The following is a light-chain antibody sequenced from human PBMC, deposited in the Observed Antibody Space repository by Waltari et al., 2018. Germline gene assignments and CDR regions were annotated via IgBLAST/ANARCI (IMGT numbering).Light chain of an antibody. CDR1: RGVGWS. J-gene: IGKJ1*01. CDR3: QNNEWLSAT. Sequence: IVSTQPPSTLSLSPGERATLSCTARRGVGWSLCCHQQKPRQAPMLLIYAASTSTTGTAEMFTSSGAGTDFSLISSRVEHEDFAEYYCQNNEWLSATFGQGTKVEIK. CDR2: AAS. V-gene: IGKV3-20*01.